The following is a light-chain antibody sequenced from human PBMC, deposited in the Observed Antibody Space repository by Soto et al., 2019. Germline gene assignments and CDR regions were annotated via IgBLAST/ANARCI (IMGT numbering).Light chain of an antibody. CDR1: QSVNSTS. V-gene: IGKV3-20*01. CDR3: QRYSDSLWT. CDR2: GAS. Sequence: EIVLTQSPGTLSLSPGERATLSCRASQSVNSTSLAWYQQKPGQAPRLLIHGASSRATGIPDRFSGSGSGTDFTLTISRLGPDDFAVYFCQRYSDSLWTFGQGTKVEIK. J-gene: IGKJ1*01.